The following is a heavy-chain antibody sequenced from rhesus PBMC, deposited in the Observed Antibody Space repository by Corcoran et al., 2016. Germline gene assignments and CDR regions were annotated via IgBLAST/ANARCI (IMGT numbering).Heavy chain of an antibody. D-gene: IGHD4-23*01. J-gene: IGHJ4*01. CDR1: GGSISDSYR. V-gene: IGHV4S10*01. CDR2: IYGSSTRT. Sequence: QLQLQESGPGLVKPSETLSVTCAVSGGSISDSYRWSWIRQPPGKGLEWMGYIYGSSTRTNYNPSLKSRVTISKDTSKNQFSLKLSSVTAADTAVYYFAAQYVSFDYWGQGVLVTVSS. CDR3: AAQYVSFDY.